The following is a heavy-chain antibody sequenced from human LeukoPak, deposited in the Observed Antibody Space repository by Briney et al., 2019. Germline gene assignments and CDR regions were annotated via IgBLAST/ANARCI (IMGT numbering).Heavy chain of an antibody. J-gene: IGHJ6*03. CDR1: GGSFSGDF. Sequence: SETLSLTCAVYGGSFSGDFWSWIRQSPGKGLEWIGEINHGGSTTYNPSLKSRVTISVDTSKNQFSLKLSSVTAADTAVYYCAREGHSSSWYLVRYYYYYMDVWGKGTTVTISS. CDR2: INHGGST. V-gene: IGHV4-34*01. CDR3: AREGHSSSWYLVRYYYYYMDV. D-gene: IGHD6-13*01.